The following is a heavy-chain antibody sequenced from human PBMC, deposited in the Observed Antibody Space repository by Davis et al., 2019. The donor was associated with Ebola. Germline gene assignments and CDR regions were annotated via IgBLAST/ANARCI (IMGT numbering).Heavy chain of an antibody. J-gene: IGHJ4*02. Sequence: SVKVSCKASGYTFTSYGISWVRQAPGQGLEWMGGIIPILGIANYAQKFQGRVTITADESTSTAYMELSSLRSEDTAVYYCALLGLYWGQGTLVTVSS. CDR3: ALLGLY. CDR2: IIPILGIA. CDR1: GYTFTSYG. V-gene: IGHV1-69*10. D-gene: IGHD7-27*01.